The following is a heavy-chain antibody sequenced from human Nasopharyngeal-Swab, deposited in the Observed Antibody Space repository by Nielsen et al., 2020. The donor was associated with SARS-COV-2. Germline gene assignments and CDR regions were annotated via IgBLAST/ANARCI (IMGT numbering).Heavy chain of an antibody. D-gene: IGHD2-21*02. Sequence: GGSLRLSCAASGFTFSNYGMHWVRQAPGKGLEWVAVIWYDGSNKYYADSVKGRFTISRDNSKNTLYLQMNSLRAEDTAVYYCARVLLTHYYYYMDVWGKGTTVTVSS. CDR1: GFTFSNYG. CDR3: ARVLLTHYYYYMDV. CDR2: IWYDGSNK. J-gene: IGHJ6*03. V-gene: IGHV3-33*01.